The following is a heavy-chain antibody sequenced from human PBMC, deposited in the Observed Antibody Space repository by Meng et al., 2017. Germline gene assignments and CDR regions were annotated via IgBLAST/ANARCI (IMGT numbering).Heavy chain of an antibody. CDR3: ARFMASVNVLDY. CDR2: IYSADST. CDR1: GFIVSSNY. D-gene: IGHD4-17*01. Sequence: GESLKISCAASGFIVSSNYMTWVRQAPGKGLEWVSVIYSADSTYYADSVKGRFTISSDNSKNTPYLQMNGLRAEDTAVYYCARFMASVNVLDYWGQGTLVTVSS. V-gene: IGHV3-53*01. J-gene: IGHJ4*02.